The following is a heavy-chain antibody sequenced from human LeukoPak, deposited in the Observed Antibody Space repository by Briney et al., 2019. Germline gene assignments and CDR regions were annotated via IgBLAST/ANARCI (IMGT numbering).Heavy chain of an antibody. V-gene: IGHV5-51*01. D-gene: IGHD3-22*01. J-gene: IGHJ1*01. CDR1: GYSFTSYW. CDR2: IYPGDSDT. CDR3: ARQGDYYDSSGYCYFQH. Sequence: GESLKISCNGSGYSFTSYWIGWVRQMPGKGLEWMGIIYPGDSDTRYSPSFQGQVTIAADKSISTAYLQWSSLKASDTAMYYCARQGDYYDSSGYCYFQHWGQGTLVTVSS.